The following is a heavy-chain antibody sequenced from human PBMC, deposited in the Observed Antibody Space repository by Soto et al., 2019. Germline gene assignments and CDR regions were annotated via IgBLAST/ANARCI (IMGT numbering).Heavy chain of an antibody. CDR1: GYDFNTNW. J-gene: IGHJ4*02. CDR3: ARLPRGCNKTSCYYADH. V-gene: IGHV5-51*01. CDR2: MYPGDSDT. D-gene: IGHD3-22*01. Sequence: PGESLKISCRGSGYDFNTNWFGWVRQLPGRGREWVGIMYPGDSDTRLPPSLQGHVTLSADVTVSTAFLQWRSLKTSDSGMYFCARLPRGCNKTSCYYADHWGQGTSVTVSS.